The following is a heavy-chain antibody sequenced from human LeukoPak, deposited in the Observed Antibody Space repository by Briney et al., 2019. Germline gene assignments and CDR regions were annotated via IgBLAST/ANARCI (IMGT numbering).Heavy chain of an antibody. V-gene: IGHV3-9*02. CDR1: GFTSYDYA. CDR2: ISWNSGSI. CDR3: AKDLSALLPGAHNYMDV. D-gene: IGHD3-3*02. J-gene: IGHJ6*03. Sequence: GRSLRLSCAASGFTSYDYAMHWVRQAPGKGLEWGSGISWNSGSIVYADTVKGRFTISRENAKNCLYLHMNSLIVEDTAFYYCAKDLSALLPGAHNYMDVWGKGTTVTISS.